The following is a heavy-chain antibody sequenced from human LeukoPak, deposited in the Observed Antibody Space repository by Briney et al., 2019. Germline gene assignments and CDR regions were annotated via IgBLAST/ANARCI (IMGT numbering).Heavy chain of an antibody. D-gene: IGHD2-15*01. V-gene: IGHV3-74*01. CDR2: INTDGRTI. Sequence: GGSLRLSCAASGFTFSRYWMHWVRQAPGKGLVWVSRINTDGRTITYADSVKGRFTISRDNAKNTLYLQMNSLRGEDTALYYCAKDRSSDVYYYYGMDVWGQGTTVTVSS. CDR1: GFTFSRYW. J-gene: IGHJ6*02. CDR3: AKDRSSDVYYYYGMDV.